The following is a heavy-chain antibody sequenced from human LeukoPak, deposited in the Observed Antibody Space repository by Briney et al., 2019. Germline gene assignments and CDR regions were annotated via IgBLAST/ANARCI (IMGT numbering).Heavy chain of an antibody. CDR1: SGSLSGYY. CDR2: ITHSGSP. V-gene: IGHV4-34*01. CDR3: ARGVDL. J-gene: IGHJ2*01. Sequence: SETLSLTCGVSSGSLSGYYWRWIRQPPGGGLEWLGAITHSGSPNYNPSLKSRVTISGDTSKKQFSLNLKSVTAADTGVYYCARGVDLWGRGTPVTVSS.